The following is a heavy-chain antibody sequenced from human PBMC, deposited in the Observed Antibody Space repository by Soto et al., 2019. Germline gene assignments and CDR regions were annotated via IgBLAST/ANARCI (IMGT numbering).Heavy chain of an antibody. CDR3: AKDETLNDFWSGYYRDPYYYYYYGMDV. Sequence: AGSLRLSCAASGFTFSSYAMSWVRQAPGKGLEWVSAISGSGGSTYYADSVKGRFTISRDNSKNTLYLQMNSLRAEDTAVYYCAKDETLNDFWSGYYRDPYYYYYYGMDVWGQGTTVTVSS. CDR1: GFTFSSYA. D-gene: IGHD3-3*01. J-gene: IGHJ6*02. V-gene: IGHV3-23*01. CDR2: ISGSGGST.